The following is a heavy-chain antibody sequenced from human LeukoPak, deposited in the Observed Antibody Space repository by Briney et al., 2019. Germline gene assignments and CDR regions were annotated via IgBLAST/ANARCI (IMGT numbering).Heavy chain of an antibody. CDR3: ARGYCSGGSCYWFFDL. Sequence: GGSLRLSCAASGFILSNHAMNWVRQAPGKGLEWVSALSYSGGTTYYADSVKGHFTISRDNSKNTVFLQMNSLRADDTAVYYCARGYCSGGSCYWFFDLWGRGTLVTVSS. CDR1: GFILSNHA. D-gene: IGHD2-15*01. CDR2: LSYSGGTT. V-gene: IGHV3-23*01. J-gene: IGHJ2*01.